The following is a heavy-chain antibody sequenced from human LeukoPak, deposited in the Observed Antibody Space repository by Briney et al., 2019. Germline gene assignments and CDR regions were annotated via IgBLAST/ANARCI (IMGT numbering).Heavy chain of an antibody. CDR1: GGSFSGYY. J-gene: IGHJ5*02. CDR2: INHSGST. V-gene: IGHV4-34*01. CDR3: ARATVSTGSNWFDP. D-gene: IGHD4-11*01. Sequence: SETLSLTCAVYGGSFSGYYWSWIRQPPGKGLEWIGEINHSGSTNYNPSLRSRVTISVDTSKNQFSLKLSSVTAADTAVYYCARATVSTGSNWFDPWGQGTLVTVSS.